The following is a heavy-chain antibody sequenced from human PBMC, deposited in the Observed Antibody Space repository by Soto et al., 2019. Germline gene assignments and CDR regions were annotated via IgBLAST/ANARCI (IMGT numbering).Heavy chain of an antibody. CDR2: IYSGGNS. CDR3: TRLGPYGSETYSFRYNWFDP. V-gene: IGHV3-53*01. CDR1: GFTVSRSH. D-gene: IGHD3-10*01. J-gene: IGHJ5*02. Sequence: GGSLRLSCTTSGFTVSRSHMSGVRQAPGKGLDWVSVIYSGGNSYYAVSVQGRFTISRDNSKNTVYLQMNSLRGEDTAIYYCTRLGPYGSETYSFRYNWFDPWGQGTLVTVSS.